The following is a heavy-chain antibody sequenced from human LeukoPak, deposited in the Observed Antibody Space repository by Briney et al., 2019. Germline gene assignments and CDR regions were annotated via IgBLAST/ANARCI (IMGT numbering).Heavy chain of an antibody. J-gene: IGHJ5*02. Sequence: SETLSLTCAVYGGSFSGYYWSWIRQPPGKGLEWIGEINHSGSTNYNPSLKSRVTISVDTSKNQFSLKLSSVTAADTAVYYCARQGSYYGFYLAPRGWLDPWGQGTLVTVSS. CDR2: INHSGST. V-gene: IGHV4-34*01. CDR1: GGSFSGYY. D-gene: IGHD1-26*01. CDR3: ARQGSYYGFYLAPRGWLDP.